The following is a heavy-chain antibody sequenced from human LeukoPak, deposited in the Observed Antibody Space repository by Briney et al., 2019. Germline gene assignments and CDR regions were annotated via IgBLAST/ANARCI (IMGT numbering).Heavy chain of an antibody. J-gene: IGHJ4*02. CDR2: INPNSGGT. CDR1: GYTFTGYY. Sequence: GASVKVSCKASGYTFTGYYMHWVRQAPGQGLEWMGWINPNSGGTNYAQKFQGRVTMTRDTSISTAYMGLSRLRSDDTAVYYCAREIRRTSCAYDYWGQGTLVTVSS. D-gene: IGHD2-2*01. V-gene: IGHV1-2*02. CDR3: AREIRRTSCAYDY.